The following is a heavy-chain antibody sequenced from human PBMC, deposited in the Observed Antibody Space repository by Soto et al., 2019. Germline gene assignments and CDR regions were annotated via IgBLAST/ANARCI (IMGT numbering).Heavy chain of an antibody. CDR3: ARDRGHYYDSSGYSIDY. J-gene: IGHJ4*02. V-gene: IGHV4-31*03. D-gene: IGHD3-22*01. CDR1: GGSISSGGYY. Sequence: TSETLSLTCTVSGGSISSGGYYWSWIRQHPGKGLEWIGYIYYSGSTYYNPSLKSRVTISVDTSKNQFSLKLSSVTAADTAVYYCARDRGHYYDSSGYSIDYWGQGTLVTVSS. CDR2: IYYSGST.